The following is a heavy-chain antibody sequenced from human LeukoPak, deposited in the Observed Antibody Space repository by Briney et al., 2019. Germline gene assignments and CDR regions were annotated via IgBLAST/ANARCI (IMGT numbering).Heavy chain of an antibody. J-gene: IGHJ4*02. CDR1: GGSISSSRYY. V-gene: IGHV4-39*07. Sequence: SETLSLTCTVSGGSISSSRYYWGWIRQPPGKGLEWIGSIYYSGSTYYNPSLKSRVTISVDTSKNQFSLKLSSVTAADTAVYYCARGVAGYFDYWGQGTLVTVSS. D-gene: IGHD6-19*01. CDR2: IYYSGST. CDR3: ARGVAGYFDY.